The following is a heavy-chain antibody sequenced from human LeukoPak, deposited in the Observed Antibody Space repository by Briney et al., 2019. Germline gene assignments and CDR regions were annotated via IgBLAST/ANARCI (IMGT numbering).Heavy chain of an antibody. Sequence: GGSLRLSCAASGFTVSSNYMSWVRQAPGKGLEWVSVIYSGGSTYYADSVKGRFTISRDNSKNTLYLQMNSLRAEDTAVYYCAREGRFLRYCSGGSCSGRFDYWGQGTLVTVSS. CDR2: IYSGGST. V-gene: IGHV3-66*02. CDR1: GFTVSSNY. J-gene: IGHJ4*02. CDR3: AREGRFLRYCSGGSCSGRFDY. D-gene: IGHD2-15*01.